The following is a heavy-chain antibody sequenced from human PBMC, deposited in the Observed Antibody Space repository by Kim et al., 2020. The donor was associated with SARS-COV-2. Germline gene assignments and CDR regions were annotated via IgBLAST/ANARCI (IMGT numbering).Heavy chain of an antibody. Sequence: SETLSLTCTVSGGSIRSSYWSWIRQPPGKGLEWIGYIYYSGTTDYNPSLRSRVTISVNTSKSQFSLRLRSVTAADTAVYYCASSQYNSGTHDSWGQGALVTVSS. CDR2: IYYSGTT. V-gene: IGHV4-59*01. D-gene: IGHD3-10*01. J-gene: IGHJ5*01. CDR1: GGSIRSSY. CDR3: ASSQYNSGTHDS.